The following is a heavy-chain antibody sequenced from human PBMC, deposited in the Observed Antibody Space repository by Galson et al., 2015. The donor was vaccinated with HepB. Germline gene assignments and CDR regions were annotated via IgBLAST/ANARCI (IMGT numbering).Heavy chain of an antibody. V-gene: IGHV1-69*04. J-gene: IGHJ6*02. CDR3: ARGVIAAAARGHGMDV. Sequence: SVKVSCKASGGTFSSYAISWVRQAPGQGLEWMGRIIPILGIANYAQKFQGRVTITADKSTSTAYMELSSLRSEDTAVYYCARGVIAAAARGHGMDVWGQGTTVTVSS. D-gene: IGHD6-13*01. CDR2: IIPILGIA. CDR1: GGTFSSYA.